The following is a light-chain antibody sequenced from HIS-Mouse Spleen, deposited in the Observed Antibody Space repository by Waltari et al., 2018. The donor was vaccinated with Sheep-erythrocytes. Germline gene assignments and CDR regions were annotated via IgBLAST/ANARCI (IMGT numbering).Light chain of an antibody. Sequence: DIQMTQSPSSVSASVGDRVTITCRASQGISSWLAWYQQKPGKAPKLLIYAASSLQSGVPDRFSGSGSGTDFTLKISRVEAEDVGVYYCMQALQTPWTFGQGTKVEIK. J-gene: IGKJ1*01. CDR1: QGISSW. CDR2: AAS. CDR3: MQALQTPWT. V-gene: IGKV1-12*01.